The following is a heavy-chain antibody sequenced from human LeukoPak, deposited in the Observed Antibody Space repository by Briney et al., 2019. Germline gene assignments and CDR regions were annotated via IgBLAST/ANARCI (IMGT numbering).Heavy chain of an antibody. CDR2: INHSGST. V-gene: IGHV4-34*01. Sequence: PSETLSLTCAVYGGSFSGYYWGWIRQPPGKGLEWIGEINHSGSTNYNPSLKSRVTISVDTSKNQFSLKLSSVTAADTAVYYCARKRRTGTLDYWGQGTLVTVSS. CDR3: ARKRRTGTLDY. D-gene: IGHD1-1*01. CDR1: GGSFSGYY. J-gene: IGHJ4*02.